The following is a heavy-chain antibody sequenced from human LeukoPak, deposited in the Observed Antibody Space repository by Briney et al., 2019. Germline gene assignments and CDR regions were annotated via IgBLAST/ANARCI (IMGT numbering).Heavy chain of an antibody. V-gene: IGHV3-74*01. CDR1: GFTFRGYW. J-gene: IGHJ4*02. CDR3: VRGGVDY. Sequence: HPGGSLRLSCAASGFTFRGYWMHWVRQAPGKGLVWVSRINTDGSSTNYADSVKARFTMSRDNAKNTLYLQMNSLRAEDTAVYYCVRGGVDYWGQGTLVTVSS. CDR2: INTDGSST.